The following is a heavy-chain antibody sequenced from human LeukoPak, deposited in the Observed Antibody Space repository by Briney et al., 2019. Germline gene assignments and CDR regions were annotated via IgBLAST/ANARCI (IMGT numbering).Heavy chain of an antibody. V-gene: IGHV4-39*01. Sequence: GGSXXSSXXXGGWSRXPRGXXLXXIGXIYYIARTYYIPSLKSRVTISVDTSKNQFSLKLSSVTAADTAVYYCARQIVLMVYAIRYFDYWGQGTLVTVSS. CDR3: ARQIVLMVYAIRYFDY. CDR1: GGSXXSSXXX. J-gene: IGHJ4*02. D-gene: IGHD2-8*01. CDR2: IYYIART.